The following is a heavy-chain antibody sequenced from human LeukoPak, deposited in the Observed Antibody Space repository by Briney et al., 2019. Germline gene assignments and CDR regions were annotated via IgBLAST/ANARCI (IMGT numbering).Heavy chain of an antibody. CDR1: GGSISSGSYY. CDR2: IYTSGST. J-gene: IGHJ5*02. V-gene: IGHV4-61*02. D-gene: IGHD3-10*01. CDR3: ARAVRGVIMNWFDP. Sequence: SETLSLTCTASGGSISSGSYYWSWIRQPAGKGLEWIGRIYTSGSTNYNPSLKSRVTISVDTSKNQFSLKLSSVTAADTAVYYCARAVRGVIMNWFDPWGQGTLVTVSS.